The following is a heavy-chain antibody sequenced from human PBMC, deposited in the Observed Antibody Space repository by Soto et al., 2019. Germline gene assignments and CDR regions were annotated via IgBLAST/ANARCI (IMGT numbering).Heavy chain of an antibody. D-gene: IGHD6-13*01. Sequence: GGSLRLSCAASGFTFDDYAMHWVRQAPGKGLEWVSGISWNSGSIGYADSVKGRFTISRDNAKNSLYLQMNSLRAEDTALYYCAKDIVLRWERQLSYYYYMDVWGKGTTVTVSS. J-gene: IGHJ6*03. CDR1: GFTFDDYA. CDR2: ISWNSGSI. CDR3: AKDIVLRWERQLSYYYYMDV. V-gene: IGHV3-9*01.